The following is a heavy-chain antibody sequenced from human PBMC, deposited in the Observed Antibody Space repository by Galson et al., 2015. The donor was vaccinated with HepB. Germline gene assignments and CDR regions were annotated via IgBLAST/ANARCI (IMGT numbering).Heavy chain of an antibody. CDR1: GFNFNYYS. CDR2: TSSTSNYI. J-gene: IGHJ3*01. D-gene: IGHD5-18*01. Sequence: SLRLSCAASGFNFNYYSMIWVRQAPGKGPEWVSLTSSTSNYIYYADSVKGRFTVSRDNAQKSLYLQMNSLKAEDTAVYYCTRGSERGYSFGYLAFDVWGQGTVATVSS. CDR3: TRGSERGYSFGYLAFDV. V-gene: IGHV3-21*01.